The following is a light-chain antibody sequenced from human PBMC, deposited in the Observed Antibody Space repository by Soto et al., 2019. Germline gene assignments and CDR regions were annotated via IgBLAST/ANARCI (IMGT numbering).Light chain of an antibody. V-gene: IGKV1-39*01. Sequence: IPMTQSPSSLSASIGDRVTITCRASQSISSYLNWYHQRRGKAPKLLIYAASSLQRGVPSRFSGSGSGTDFTLTISSLQPEDFATYYCQQSYSTSITFGQGTRLEIK. CDR2: AAS. CDR1: QSISSY. CDR3: QQSYSTSIT. J-gene: IGKJ5*01.